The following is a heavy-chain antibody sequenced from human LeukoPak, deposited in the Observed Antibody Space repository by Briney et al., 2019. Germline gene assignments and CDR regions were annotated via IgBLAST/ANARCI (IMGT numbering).Heavy chain of an antibody. CDR3: ARDRDYYDTSGYHTYYFDY. V-gene: IGHV6-1*01. J-gene: IGHJ4*02. Sequence: SQTLSLTCAISGDSVSTNSAAWNWIRLSPSRGLEWLGRTYYRSKWYHDYAVSVKSRITINSDTSTNQFSLQLNSVTPEDTAVYYCARDRDYYDTSGYHTYYFDYWGQGTLVTVSS. CDR2: TYYRSKWYH. CDR1: GDSVSTNSAA. D-gene: IGHD3-22*01.